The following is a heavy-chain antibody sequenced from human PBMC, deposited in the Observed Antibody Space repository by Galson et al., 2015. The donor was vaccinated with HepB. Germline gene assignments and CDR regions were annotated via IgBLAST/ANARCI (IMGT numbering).Heavy chain of an antibody. D-gene: IGHD2-15*01. CDR3: AKAGVVGAGDRGYYGMDV. J-gene: IGHJ6*02. Sequence: SLRLSCAASGFTFSSYAMSWVRQAPGKGLEWVSAISGSGGSTYYADSVKGRFTNSRDNSKNTLYLQMNSLRAEDTAVYYCAKAGVVGAGDRGYYGMDVWGQGTTVTVSS. CDR2: ISGSGGST. CDR1: GFTFSSYA. V-gene: IGHV3-23*01.